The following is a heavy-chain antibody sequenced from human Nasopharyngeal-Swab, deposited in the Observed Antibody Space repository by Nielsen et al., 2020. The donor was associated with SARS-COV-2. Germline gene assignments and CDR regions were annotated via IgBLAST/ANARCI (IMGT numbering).Heavy chain of an antibody. CDR3: ARRGYGDLEFDY. CDR1: GGSISSSSYY. V-gene: IGHV4-39*01. CDR2: IYYSGST. J-gene: IGHJ4*02. D-gene: IGHD4-17*01. Sequence: SETLSLTCTVSGGSISSSSYYWGWIRQPPGKGLEWIGNIYYSGSTYYNPSLKSRVTISVDTSKNQFSLKLSSVTAADTAVHYCARRGYGDLEFDYWGQGTLVTVSS.